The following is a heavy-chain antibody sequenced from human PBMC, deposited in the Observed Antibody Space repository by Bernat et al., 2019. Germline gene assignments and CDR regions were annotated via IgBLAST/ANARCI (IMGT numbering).Heavy chain of an antibody. V-gene: IGHV1-18*01. Sequence: QVQLVQSGAEVKKPGASVKVSCKASGYTFSHYGISWVRQAPGQGLEWMGWISGYDGNTDYAGNFQGRVTMTTDTSTSTAYMEVRSLRSDDTAVFYCARKGLGGSHYYYHDMDVWGQGTTVTVSS. J-gene: IGHJ6*02. CDR3: ARKGLGGSHYYYHDMDV. D-gene: IGHD3-16*01. CDR2: ISGYDGNT. CDR1: GYTFSHYG.